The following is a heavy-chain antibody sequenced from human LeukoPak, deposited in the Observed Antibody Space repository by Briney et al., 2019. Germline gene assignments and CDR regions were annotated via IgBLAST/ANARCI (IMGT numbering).Heavy chain of an antibody. D-gene: IGHD1-26*01. CDR2: IQSDGTGT. J-gene: IGHJ4*02. CDR3: TRTRYDGTYFDF. V-gene: IGHV3-74*01. CDR1: GFTFSTYW. Sequence: QTGGSLRLSCEASGFTFSTYWMHWVRQAPGKGLVWVSRIQSDGTGTTYADSVRGRITISRDNAKNTLYLHMNSLRAEDTAVYYCTRTRYDGTYFDFWGQGTLVTVSS.